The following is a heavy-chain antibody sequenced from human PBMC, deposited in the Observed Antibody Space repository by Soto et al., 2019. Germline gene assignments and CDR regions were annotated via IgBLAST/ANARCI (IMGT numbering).Heavy chain of an antibody. V-gene: IGHV4-59*01. CDR1: EGTISSYD. D-gene: IGHD2-15*01. CDR2: IYYSLST. J-gene: IGHJ5*02. CDR3: ARGGYCSGGSCRPNWFDP. Sequence: SATQSLTCTVSEGTISSYDGSCIRQTPGKGLEWIGYIYYSLSTNYNPSLKSRVTISVDTSKNQFSLKLSSVTAADTAVYYCARGGYCSGGSCRPNWFDPWGQGTLVTVSS.